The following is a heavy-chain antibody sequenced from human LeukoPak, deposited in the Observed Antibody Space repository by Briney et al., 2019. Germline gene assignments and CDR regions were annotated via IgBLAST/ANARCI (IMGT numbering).Heavy chain of an antibody. V-gene: IGHV1-3*03. J-gene: IGHJ4*02. CDR3: ARGDGYCSSTSCYPFPFDY. D-gene: IGHD2-2*03. CDR2: INAGNGNT. Sequence: GASVKVSCTASGYTFTSYAMHWVRQAPGQRLEWMGWINAGNGNTKYSQEFQGRVTITRDTSASTAYMELSSLRSEDMAVYYCARGDGYCSSTSCYPFPFDYWGQGTLVTVSS. CDR1: GYTFTSYA.